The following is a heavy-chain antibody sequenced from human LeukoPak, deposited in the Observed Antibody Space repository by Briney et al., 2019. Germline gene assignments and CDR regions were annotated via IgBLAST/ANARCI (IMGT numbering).Heavy chain of an antibody. V-gene: IGHV3-7*01. J-gene: IGHJ3*02. CDR2: IKYDGSEK. CDR1: GLSFSGQW. Sequence: GGSLRLSCTASGLSFSGQWMNWVRQSPGQGLEWVANIKYDGSEKYYVDSVKGRFTISREDAKNSLYLQMSSLRAEDTAVYYCARTTELWDAFDIWGQGTMVTVSS. D-gene: IGHD3-16*01. CDR3: ARTTELWDAFDI.